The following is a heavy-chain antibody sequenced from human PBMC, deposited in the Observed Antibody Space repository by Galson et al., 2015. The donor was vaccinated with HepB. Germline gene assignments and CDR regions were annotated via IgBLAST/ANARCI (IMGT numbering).Heavy chain of an antibody. CDR1: GFTFSDYA. D-gene: IGHD6-6*01. J-gene: IGHJ3*01. V-gene: IGHV3-48*01. CDR3: AREYTSSSGKALDV. Sequence: SLRLSCAASGFTFSDYAMSWVRQAPGKGLECVSYISGSSTTIYNADSVMGRFTISRDNAKKSLYLHMNSLRAEDTAVYYCAREYTSSSGKALDVWGRGTTVTVSS. CDR2: ISGSSTTI.